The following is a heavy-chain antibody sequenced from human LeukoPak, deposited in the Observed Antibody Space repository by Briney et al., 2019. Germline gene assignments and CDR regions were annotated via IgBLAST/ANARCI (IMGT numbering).Heavy chain of an antibody. D-gene: IGHD3-22*01. V-gene: IGHV1-46*01. J-gene: IGHJ3*02. CDR2: INPSGGST. CDR3: ARNLAPDDSSGYFTLDAFDI. CDR1: GYTFTSYY. Sequence: GASVKVSCKASGYTFTSYYMHWVRQAPGQGLEWMGIINPSGGSTSYAQKFQGRVTMTRDMSTSTVYMELSSLRSEDTAVYYCARNLAPDDSSGYFTLDAFDIWGQGTMVTVSS.